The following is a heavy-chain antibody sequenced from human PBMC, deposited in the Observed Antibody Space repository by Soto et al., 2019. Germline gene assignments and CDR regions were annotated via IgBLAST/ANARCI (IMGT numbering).Heavy chain of an antibody. V-gene: IGHV3-21*01. CDR1: GFTFNNYN. CDR2: FSSSSGHI. Sequence: GGSLRLSCAASGFTFNNYNMNWVRQAPGKGLEWVSSFSSSSGHIYYADSVKGRFTISRDNAENSLYLQMNSLRAEDTAVYCCARDPRYSSGWYWYFDLWGRGTLVTVSS. J-gene: IGHJ2*01. CDR3: ARDPRYSSGWYWYFDL. D-gene: IGHD6-19*01.